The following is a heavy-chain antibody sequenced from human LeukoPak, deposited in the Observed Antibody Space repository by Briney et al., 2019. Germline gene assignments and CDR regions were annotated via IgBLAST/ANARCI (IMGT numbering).Heavy chain of an antibody. CDR2: ISDTGGST. D-gene: IGHD3-22*01. CDR3: AKDSREAYYYDSSGYF. J-gene: IGHJ4*02. Sequence: PRGSLRLSCAASGFTFSSYGMSWVRQAPGKGLEWASSISDTGGSTYYADSVKGRFTISRDNSKNTLYLQMNSLRAEDTAVYYCAKDSREAYYYDSSGYFWGQGTLVTVSS. CDR1: GFTFSSYG. V-gene: IGHV3-23*01.